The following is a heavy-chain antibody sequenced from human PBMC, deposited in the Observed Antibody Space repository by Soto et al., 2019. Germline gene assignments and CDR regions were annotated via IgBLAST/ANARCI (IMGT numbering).Heavy chain of an antibody. J-gene: IGHJ5*02. CDR2: IKSQTPGGTT. Sequence: EGQLVESGGGLVKPGGSLRLSCAASGFTLSNVWMTWVRQAPGKGLEWVGRIKSQTPGGTTDYAGPVQGRCTISRDDSENTLYLQMNFLSTEDTAVYFCTTTASITILVLDATIDLWGQGTLVTVSS. CDR1: GFTLSNVW. CDR3: TTTASITILVLDATIDL. V-gene: IGHV3-15*01. D-gene: IGHD3-10*01.